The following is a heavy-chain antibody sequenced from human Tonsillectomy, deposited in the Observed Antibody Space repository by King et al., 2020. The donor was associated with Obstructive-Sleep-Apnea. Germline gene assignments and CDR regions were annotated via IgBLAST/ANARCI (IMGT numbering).Heavy chain of an antibody. D-gene: IGHD3-10*01. V-gene: IGHV3-23*04. CDR3: AKEGGGSGIYWIDS. Sequence: EVQLVESGGGMVQPGGSLRLSCLASGFTFSNYAISWVRQAPGKGLQWVSAINTRGTTFYAGSVRGRFTISRDNSKYTVNLQVNSRRAEDTALYYCAKEGGGSGIYWIDSWGQGTLVTVSS. CDR2: INTRGTT. J-gene: IGHJ4*02. CDR1: GFTFSNYA.